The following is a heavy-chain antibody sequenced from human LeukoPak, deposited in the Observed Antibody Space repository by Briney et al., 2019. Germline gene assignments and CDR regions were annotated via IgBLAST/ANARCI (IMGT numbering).Heavy chain of an antibody. CDR1: GGSISGSY. CDR2: IYYSGNT. CDR3: ARVRWGIYYYMDV. D-gene: IGHD2-8*02. Sequence: PSETLSLTCTVSGGSISGSYWSWIRQPPGKGLEWIGYIYYSGNTNYNPSLKSRVTISVDTSKNQFSLKLSSVTAADTAVYYCARVRWGIYYYMDVWGKGTTVTVSS. V-gene: IGHV4-59*01. J-gene: IGHJ6*03.